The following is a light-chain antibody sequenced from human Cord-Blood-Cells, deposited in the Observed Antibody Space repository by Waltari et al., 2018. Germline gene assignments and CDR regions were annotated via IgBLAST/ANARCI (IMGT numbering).Light chain of an antibody. CDR1: QSVRSY. CDR3: QQRSNWWT. V-gene: IGKV3-11*01. CDR2: DAS. J-gene: IGKJ1*01. Sequence: EIVLTQSLATLSLSPGERATLSCRASQSVRSYFAWYQQKPGQATSLLIYDASNRATGIPARFSGSGSGTDFTLTSSSLDPEDFAVYYCQQRSNWWTFGQGTKVEIK.